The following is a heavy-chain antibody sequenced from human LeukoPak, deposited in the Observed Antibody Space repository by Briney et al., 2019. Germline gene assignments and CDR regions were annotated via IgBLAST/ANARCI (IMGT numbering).Heavy chain of an antibody. CDR2: IYNTGST. CDR3: ARVMAVNPDWFDP. CDR1: GASISSESYY. D-gene: IGHD5-24*01. J-gene: IGHJ5*02. Sequence: PSQTLSLTCTVSGASISSESYYWPWLRQPAGTGLEWIGRIYNTGSTKYNPSLKSRLTISIDTSKNQFSLKLNSVTAADTAVYYCARVMAVNPDWFDPWGQGTLVTVS. V-gene: IGHV4-61*02.